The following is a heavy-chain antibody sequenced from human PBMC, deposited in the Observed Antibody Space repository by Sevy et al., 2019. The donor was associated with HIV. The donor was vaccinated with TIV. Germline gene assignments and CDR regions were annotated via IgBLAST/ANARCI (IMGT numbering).Heavy chain of an antibody. V-gene: IGHV3-23*01. Sequence: GGSLRLSCAASGFTFSTYAMTWVRQAPGKGLEWVSVISFSGGSTYYADSVKGRLTISRDNSKNTLYLQMISLRAEDTAVYYCAKDRVSGTYYTGDFDYWGQGTLVTVSS. CDR1: GFTFSTYA. J-gene: IGHJ4*02. D-gene: IGHD3-10*01. CDR3: AKDRVSGTYYTGDFDY. CDR2: ISFSGGST.